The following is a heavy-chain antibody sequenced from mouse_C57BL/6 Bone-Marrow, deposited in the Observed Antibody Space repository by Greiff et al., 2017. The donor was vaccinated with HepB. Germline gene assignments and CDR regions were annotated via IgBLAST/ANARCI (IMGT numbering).Heavy chain of an antibody. V-gene: IGHV5-9-1*02. CDR1: GFTFSSYA. CDR2: ISSGGDYI. CDR3: TRGGLRYPFAY. Sequence: EVQGVESGEGLVKPGGSLKLSCAASGFTFSSYALSWVRQTPEKRLEWVAYISSGGDYIYYADTVKGRFTISRDNARNTLYLQMSSLKSEDTAMYYCTRGGLRYPFAYWGQGTLVTVSA. D-gene: IGHD1-1*01. J-gene: IGHJ3*01.